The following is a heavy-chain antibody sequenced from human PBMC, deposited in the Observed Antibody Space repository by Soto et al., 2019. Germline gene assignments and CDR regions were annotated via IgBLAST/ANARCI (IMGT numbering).Heavy chain of an antibody. J-gene: IGHJ4*02. CDR1: GGSISSGGYY. Sequence: ASETLSLTCTVSGGSISSGGYYWSWIRQHPGKGLEWIGYIYYSGSTYYNPSLKSRVTISVDTSKNQFSLKLSSVTAADTAVYYCASRDYADYPNYDYWGQGTLVPFS. D-gene: IGHD4-17*01. CDR3: ASRDYADYPNYDY. V-gene: IGHV4-31*03. CDR2: IYYSGST.